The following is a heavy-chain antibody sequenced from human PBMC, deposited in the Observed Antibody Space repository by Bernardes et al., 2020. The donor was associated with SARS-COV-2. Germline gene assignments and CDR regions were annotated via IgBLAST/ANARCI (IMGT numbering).Heavy chain of an antibody. V-gene: IGHV3-23*01. CDR2: IRGDNGGT. CDR1: GFNFTHYA. Sequence: GGSLRLSCAASGFNFTHYAITWVRQAPGKGLDWVSSIRGDNGGTYYAESVKGRFTISRDTSRNIVYLQMTSLRVDDTAVYFCAKDDSLKTFNWYFDLWGRGTLVTVSA. J-gene: IGHJ2*01. CDR3: AKDDSLKTFNWYFDL.